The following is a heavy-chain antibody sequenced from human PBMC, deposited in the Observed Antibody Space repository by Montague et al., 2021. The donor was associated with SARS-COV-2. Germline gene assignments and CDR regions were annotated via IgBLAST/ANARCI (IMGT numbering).Heavy chain of an antibody. V-gene: IGHV4-31*03. Sequence: TLSLTCTVSGGSISSGGHYWSWIRQHPGKGLEWIGYIYYSGSTNYNPSLKSRLTISVDTSKNQFSLKLSSVTAADTAVYYCARGEGVMVYVYGMDVWGLGTTVTVSS. D-gene: IGHD2-8*01. CDR2: IYYSGST. CDR1: GGSISSGGHY. CDR3: ARGEGVMVYVYGMDV. J-gene: IGHJ6*02.